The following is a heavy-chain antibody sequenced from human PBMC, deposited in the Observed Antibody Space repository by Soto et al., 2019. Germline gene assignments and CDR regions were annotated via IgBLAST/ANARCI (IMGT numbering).Heavy chain of an antibody. D-gene: IGHD5-12*01. Sequence: PGGSLRLSCAASGFTFSGYYMSWIRQAPGKGLECVSHISGSGTNIDYADSVKGRFTISRDNAKNSLYLQMNSLRAEDTAVYYCARSGYGGVGHWGQGTLVTVSS. CDR3: ARSGYGGVGH. CDR1: GFTFSGYY. V-gene: IGHV3-11*01. CDR2: ISGSGTNI. J-gene: IGHJ4*02.